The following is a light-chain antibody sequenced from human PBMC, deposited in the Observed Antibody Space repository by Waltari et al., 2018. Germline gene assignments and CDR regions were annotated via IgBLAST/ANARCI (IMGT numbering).Light chain of an antibody. CDR3: CSYAGSYTLRV. J-gene: IGLJ2*01. CDR2: DVS. Sequence: QSALTQPRSVSGSPGQSVTISCTGTSSDVGGYNYVSWYQQHPGKAPKLMIYDVSKRPSWVPDRFSGSKSGNTASRTISGLQAEDEADYYCCSYAGSYTLRVFGGGTKLTVL. V-gene: IGLV2-11*01. CDR1: SSDVGGYNY.